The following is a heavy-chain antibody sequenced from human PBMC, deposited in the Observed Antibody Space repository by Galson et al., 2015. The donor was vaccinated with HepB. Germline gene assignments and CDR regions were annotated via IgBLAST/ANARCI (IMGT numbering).Heavy chain of an antibody. CDR3: ARARGWGSGYYYGMDV. CDR2: IKQDGSEK. V-gene: IGHV3-7*01. CDR1: GFTFSSFR. J-gene: IGHJ6*02. Sequence: LRLSCAASGFTFSSFRMSWVRQAPGKGLEWVANIKQDGSEKYYVDSVKGRFTISRDNAKNSLYLQMNSLRAEDTAVYYCARARGWGSGYYYGMDVWGQGTAVTVSS. D-gene: IGHD7-27*01.